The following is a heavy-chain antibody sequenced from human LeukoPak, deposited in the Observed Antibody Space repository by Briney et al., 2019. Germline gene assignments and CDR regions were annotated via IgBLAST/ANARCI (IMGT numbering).Heavy chain of an antibody. CDR3: VRDPRDGYAFDY. CDR2: IYYSGST. V-gene: IGHV4-39*02. Sequence: SETLSLICTVSGGSISSRNYYCGWIRQPPGKGLEWIGSIYYSGSTYYNPSLKSRATISVDTSKNQFSLNLSSVTATDTAVYYCVRDPRDGYAFDYWGQGTLVTVSS. J-gene: IGHJ4*02. CDR1: GGSISSRNYY. D-gene: IGHD5-24*01.